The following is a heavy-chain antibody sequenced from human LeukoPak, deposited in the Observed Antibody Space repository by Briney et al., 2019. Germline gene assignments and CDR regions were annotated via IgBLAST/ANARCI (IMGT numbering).Heavy chain of an antibody. V-gene: IGHV1-18*01. CDR2: ISAYNGNT. CDR3: ARDGSPIYYYYGMDV. D-gene: IGHD3-10*01. Sequence: ASVKVSCKAPGYTFTSYGISWVRQAPGQGLEWMGWISAYNGNTNYAQKLQGRVTMTTDTSTSTAYMELRSLRSDGTAVYYCARDGSPIYYYYGMDVWGQGTTVTVSS. J-gene: IGHJ6*02. CDR1: GYTFTSYG.